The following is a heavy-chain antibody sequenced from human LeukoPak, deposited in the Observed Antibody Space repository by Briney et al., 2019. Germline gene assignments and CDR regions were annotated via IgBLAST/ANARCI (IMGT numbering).Heavy chain of an antibody. V-gene: IGHV3-43*01. CDR2: ISWDGGST. J-gene: IGHJ4*02. Sequence: PGGSLRLSCAASGFTFDDYTMHWVRQAPGKGLEWVSLISWDGGSTYYADSVKGRFTISRDNSKNSLYLQMNSLRTEDTALYYCAKDEDHAPSYIFDYWGQGTLVTVSS. CDR3: AKDEDHAPSYIFDY. CDR1: GFTFDDYT. D-gene: IGHD5-18*01.